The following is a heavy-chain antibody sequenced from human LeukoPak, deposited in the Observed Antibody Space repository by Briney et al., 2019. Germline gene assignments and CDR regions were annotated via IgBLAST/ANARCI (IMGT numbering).Heavy chain of an antibody. D-gene: IGHD2-21*01. CDR1: GGTFSSYA. V-gene: IGHV1-69*01. Sequence: SVKVSCKASGGTFSSYAISWVRQAPGQGLEWMGGIIPIFGTANYAQKFQGRVTITADESTSTAYMELSSLRSEDTAVYYCAKAACGGECYYRVDVWGKGTTVTVSS. CDR3: AKAACGGECYYRVDV. CDR2: IIPIFGTA. J-gene: IGHJ6*04.